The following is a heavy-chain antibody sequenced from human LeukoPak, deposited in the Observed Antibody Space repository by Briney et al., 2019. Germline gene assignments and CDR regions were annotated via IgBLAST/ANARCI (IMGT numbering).Heavy chain of an antibody. CDR3: ARDPVNMVATSIYFDY. CDR2: NSGSGGST. Sequence: GGSLRLSCAVSRFTLSSYAMSWVRQAPGKGLEWVSANSGSGGSTYYADSVKGRFSISRDNSKNTLYLQMNSLRAEDTAVYYCARDPVNMVATSIYFDYWGQGTLVTVSS. D-gene: IGHD5-12*01. J-gene: IGHJ4*02. V-gene: IGHV3-23*01. CDR1: RFTLSSYA.